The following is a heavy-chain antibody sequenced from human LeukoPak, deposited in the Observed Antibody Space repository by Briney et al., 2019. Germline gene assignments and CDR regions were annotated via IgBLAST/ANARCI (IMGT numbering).Heavy chain of an antibody. D-gene: IGHD4-17*01. Sequence: GESLKISCKGSGYSFTSYWIGWVRQMPGKGLEWMGIIYPGDSDTRYSPSFQGQVTISADKSISTAYLRWSSLKASDTAMYYCATDYGGNRRKPVGLVWGQGTLVTVSS. CDR1: GYSFTSYW. V-gene: IGHV5-51*01. CDR2: IYPGDSDT. J-gene: IGHJ4*02. CDR3: ATDYGGNRRKPVGLV.